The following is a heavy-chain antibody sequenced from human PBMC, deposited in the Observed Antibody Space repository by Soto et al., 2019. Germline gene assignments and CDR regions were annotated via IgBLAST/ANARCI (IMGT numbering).Heavy chain of an antibody. CDR2: ISYDGSNK. Sequence: QVQLVESGGGVVQPGRSLRLSCAASGFTFSSYAMQWVRQAPGKGLEWVAVISYDGSNKYHADSVKGRFTISRDNSKNTLYLQMNSLRAEDTAVYYCARDRPSPYCSSTSCSSYFDYWGQGTLVTVS. CDR3: ARDRPSPYCSSTSCSSYFDY. J-gene: IGHJ4*02. CDR1: GFTFSSYA. V-gene: IGHV3-30-3*01. D-gene: IGHD2-2*01.